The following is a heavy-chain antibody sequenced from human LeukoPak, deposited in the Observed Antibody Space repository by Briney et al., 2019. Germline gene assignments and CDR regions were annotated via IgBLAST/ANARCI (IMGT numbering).Heavy chain of an antibody. CDR1: GGSFSGYY. CDR3: ARRRTIIAARPNAFDI. V-gene: IGHV4-34*01. D-gene: IGHD6-6*01. CDR2: INHSGST. J-gene: IGHJ3*02. Sequence: SETLSLTCAVYGGSFSGYYWSWIRQPPGKGLEWIGEINHSGSTNYNPSLKSRVTISVDTSKTQFSLKLSSVPAADRAVYYCARRRTIIAARPNAFDIWGQGTMVTVSS.